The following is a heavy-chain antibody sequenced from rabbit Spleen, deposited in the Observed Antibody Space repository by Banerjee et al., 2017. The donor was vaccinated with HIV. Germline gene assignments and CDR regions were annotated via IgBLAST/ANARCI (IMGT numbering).Heavy chain of an antibody. D-gene: IGHD8-1*01. CDR1: GFSFSSNYY. V-gene: IGHV1S40*01. CDR2: IYTGSSGTP. CDR3: ARDTGSSFSSYGMDL. J-gene: IGHJ6*01. Sequence: QSLEESGGDLVKPGASLTLTCTASGFSFSSNYYMCWVRQAPGKGLEWIGCIYTGSSGTPYYASWATGRFTCSKTSSTTVTLQMTSLTAADTATYFCARDTGSSFSSYGMDLWGPGTLVTVS.